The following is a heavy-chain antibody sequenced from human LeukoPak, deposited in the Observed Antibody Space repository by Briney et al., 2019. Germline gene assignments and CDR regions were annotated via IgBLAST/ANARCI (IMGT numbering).Heavy chain of an antibody. Sequence: PGGSLRLSCVASGPTLSREGLHWIRQAPGKGLEWVAVISSDENSKYYADSVKGRFTVSRDNSKNTLFLQMNSLRVEDTAVYYCARDIGGLDGDGLDYWGQGTLVSVSS. CDR1: GPTLSREG. V-gene: IGHV3-30*03. D-gene: IGHD4-17*01. CDR3: ARDIGGLDGDGLDY. J-gene: IGHJ4*02. CDR2: ISSDENSK.